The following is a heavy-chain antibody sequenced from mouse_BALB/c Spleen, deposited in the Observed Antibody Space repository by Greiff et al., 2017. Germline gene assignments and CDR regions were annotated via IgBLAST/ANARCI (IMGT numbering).Heavy chain of an antibody. CDR1: GFSLTSYG. Sequence: VKLMESGPGLVQPSQSLSITCTVSGFSLTSYGVHWVRQSPGKGLEWLGVIWSGGSTDYNAAFISRLSISKDNSKSQVFFKMNSLQADDTAIYYCARIEGVDYYGSVYAMDYWGQGTSVTVSS. CDR2: IWSGGST. V-gene: IGHV2-4-1*01. D-gene: IGHD1-1*01. J-gene: IGHJ4*01. CDR3: ARIEGVDYYGSVYAMDY.